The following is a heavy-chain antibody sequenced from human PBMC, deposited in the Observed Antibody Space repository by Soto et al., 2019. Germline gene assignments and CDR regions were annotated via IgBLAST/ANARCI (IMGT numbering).Heavy chain of an antibody. V-gene: IGHV3-23*01. D-gene: IGHD1-26*01. CDR3: XXXXXXXXXXXXHRGFDY. CDR1: GFTFSSYA. Sequence: EVQLLESGGGLVQPGGSLRLSCAASGFTFSSYAMSWVRQAPGKGLEWVXGISGSGGGTYYADSVKGRFTISRDSSKXTLYLXXXSXXXXXXXXXXXXXXXXXXXXXXXHRGFDYWGQGTLVTVSS. J-gene: IGHJ4*02. CDR2: ISGSGGGT.